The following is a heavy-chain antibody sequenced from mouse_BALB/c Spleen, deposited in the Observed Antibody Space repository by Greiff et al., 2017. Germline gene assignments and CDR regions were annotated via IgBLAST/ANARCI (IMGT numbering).Heavy chain of an antibody. CDR2: IRNKANGYTT. Sequence: EVQLVESGGGLVQPGGSLRLSCATSGFTFTDYYMSWVRQPPGKALEWLGFIRNKANGYTTEYSASVKGRFTISRDNSQSILYLQMNTLRAEDSATYYCARDKDTTGVATWYFEVWGAGTTVTVSS. CDR1: GFTFTDYY. V-gene: IGHV7-3*02. CDR3: ARDKDTTGVATWYFEV. J-gene: IGHJ1*01. D-gene: IGHD1-1*01.